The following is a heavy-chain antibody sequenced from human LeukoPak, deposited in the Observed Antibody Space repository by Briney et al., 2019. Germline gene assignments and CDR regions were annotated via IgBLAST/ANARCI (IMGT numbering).Heavy chain of an antibody. D-gene: IGHD3-22*01. CDR1: GFTFSSYA. Sequence: QSGGSLRLSCAASGFTFSSYAMHWVRQAPGKGLEWVAVISYDGSNKYYADSVKGRFTISRDFSKNTVFLHMNSLRAEDTAMYYCARGDDSGYYDYFDYWGQGALVTVSS. V-gene: IGHV3-30*14. CDR2: ISYDGSNK. J-gene: IGHJ4*02. CDR3: ARGDDSGYYDYFDY.